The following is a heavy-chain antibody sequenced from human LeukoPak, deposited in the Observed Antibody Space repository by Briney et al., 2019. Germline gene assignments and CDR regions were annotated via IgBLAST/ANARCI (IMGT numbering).Heavy chain of an antibody. CDR3: ARDSDSVAAADY. J-gene: IGHJ4*02. Sequence: GASVKVSCKASGYTFTSYYMHWVRQAPGQGLEWMGIINPSGGSTSYAQKFQGRVTITADKSTSTAYMELSSLRSEDTAVYYCARDSDSVAAADYWGQGTLVTVSS. CDR1: GYTFTSYY. V-gene: IGHV1-46*01. D-gene: IGHD2-15*01. CDR2: INPSGGST.